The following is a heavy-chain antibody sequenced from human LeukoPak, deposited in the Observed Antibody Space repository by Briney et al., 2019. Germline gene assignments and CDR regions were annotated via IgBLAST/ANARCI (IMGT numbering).Heavy chain of an antibody. CDR2: MNPNSGNT. D-gene: IGHD5-18*01. J-gene: IGHJ6*02. Sequence: ASVKVSCKASGYTFTSYDINWVRQATGQGLEWMGWMNPNSGNTGYAQKFQGRVTMTRNTSISTAYMELSSLRSEDTAVYYCARGGPATVIYYYYYGMDVWGQGTTVTVSS. CDR1: GYTFTSYD. CDR3: ARGGPATVIYYYYYGMDV. V-gene: IGHV1-8*01.